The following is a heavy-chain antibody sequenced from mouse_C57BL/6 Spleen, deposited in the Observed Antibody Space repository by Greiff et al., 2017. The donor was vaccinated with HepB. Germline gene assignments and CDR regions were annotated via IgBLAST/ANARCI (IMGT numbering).Heavy chain of an antibody. Sequence: QVQLKESGAELAKPGASVKLSCKASGYTFTSYWMHWVKQRPGQGLEWIGYINPSSGYTKYNQKFKDKATLTADKSSSTAYMQLSSLTYEDSAVYYCARDSSGLRVPFAYWGQGTLVTVSA. J-gene: IGHJ3*01. V-gene: IGHV1-7*01. CDR3: ARDSSGLRVPFAY. CDR2: INPSSGYT. CDR1: GYTFTSYW. D-gene: IGHD3-2*02.